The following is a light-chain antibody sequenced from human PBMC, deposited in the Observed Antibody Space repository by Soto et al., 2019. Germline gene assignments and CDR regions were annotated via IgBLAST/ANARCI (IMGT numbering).Light chain of an antibody. CDR2: DVS. Sequence: QSVLTQPRSVSGSPGQSVTISCTGTSSDVGGYNYVSWYQQHPGRAPKLMIYDVSERPSGVPDRFSGSKSGNTASLAVSGLQPEDEADYYCCSFAGSNSYVFGTGTKLTVL. CDR1: SSDVGGYNY. CDR3: CSFAGSNSYV. V-gene: IGLV2-11*01. J-gene: IGLJ1*01.